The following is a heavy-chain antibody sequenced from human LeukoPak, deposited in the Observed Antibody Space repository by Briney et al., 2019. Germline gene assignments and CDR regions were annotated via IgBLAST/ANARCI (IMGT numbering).Heavy chain of an antibody. J-gene: IGHJ4*02. CDR1: GFTFSSYW. Sequence: GGSLRLSCAASGFTFSSYWMSWVRQAPGKGLEWVANIKQDGSEKYYVDSVKGRFAISRDNAKNSLYLQMNSLRAEDTAMYYCASAPGIAVAAEAWYWGQGTLVTVSS. D-gene: IGHD6-19*01. CDR3: ASAPGIAVAAEAWY. V-gene: IGHV3-7*01. CDR2: IKQDGSEK.